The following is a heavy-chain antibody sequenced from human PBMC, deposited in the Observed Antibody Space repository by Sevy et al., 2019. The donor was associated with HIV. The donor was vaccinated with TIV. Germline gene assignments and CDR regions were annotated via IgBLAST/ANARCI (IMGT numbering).Heavy chain of an antibody. CDR3: AREDPVSHYSNYEGVDY. CDR2: ISYDGSNK. J-gene: IGHJ4*02. D-gene: IGHD4-4*01. V-gene: IGHV3-30-3*01. Sequence: GGYLRLSCAASGFTFSSYAMHWVRQAPGKGLEWVAVISYDGSNKYYADSVKGRFTISRDNSKNTLYLQMNSLRAEDTAVYYCAREDPVSHYSNYEGVDYWGQGTLVTVSS. CDR1: GFTFSSYA.